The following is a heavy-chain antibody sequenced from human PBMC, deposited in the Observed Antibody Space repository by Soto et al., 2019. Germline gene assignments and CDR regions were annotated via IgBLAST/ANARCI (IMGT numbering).Heavy chain of an antibody. CDR3: GSANSSGSPIDS. CDR2: MHHSGSS. J-gene: IGHJ4*02. CDR1: GGSVNSPNW. Sequence: QVQLQQSGPGLVEPSGTLSLTCAVSGGSVNSPNWWNWVRQPPETGLEWVGEMHHSGSSNYNPSLKTRLTLSVDKSNNELSMNLNSVTAADTAIYYCGSANSSGSPIDSWGQGILVTVSS. V-gene: IGHV4-4*02. D-gene: IGHD6-19*01.